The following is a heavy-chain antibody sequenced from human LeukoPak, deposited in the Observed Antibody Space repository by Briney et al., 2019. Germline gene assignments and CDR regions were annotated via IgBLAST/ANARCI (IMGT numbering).Heavy chain of an antibody. CDR3: SRDLRMLVYSSGAFDY. V-gene: IGHV1-18*01. D-gene: IGHD6-19*01. CDR1: GYTFTSYG. Sequence: ASVKVSCKASGYTFTSYGISWVRQGPGQGLEWMGWISAYNGNTNYAQKLQGRVTMTTDTSTSTAYMELRSLRSDDTAVYYCSRDLRMLVYSSGAFDYWGQGTLVTVSS. CDR2: ISAYNGNT. J-gene: IGHJ4*02.